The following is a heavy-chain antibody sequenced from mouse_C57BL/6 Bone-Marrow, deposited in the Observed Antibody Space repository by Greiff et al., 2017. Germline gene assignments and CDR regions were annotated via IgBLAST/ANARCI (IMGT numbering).Heavy chain of an antibody. V-gene: IGHV1-54*01. Sequence: QVQLQQSGAELVRPGTSVKVSCKASGYAFTNYLIEWVKQRPGQGLEWIGVINPGSGGTNYNEKFKGKATLTADKSSSTAYMQLSSLTSADSAVYFCARTDAGYYFDYWGQGTTLTVSS. J-gene: IGHJ2*01. CDR3: ARTDAGYYFDY. CDR2: INPGSGGT. CDR1: GYAFTNYL.